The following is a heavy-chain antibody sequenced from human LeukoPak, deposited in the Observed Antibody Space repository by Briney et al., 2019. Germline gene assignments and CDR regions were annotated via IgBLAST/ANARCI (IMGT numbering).Heavy chain of an antibody. CDR3: ASHFRSNHYYFYYMDV. Sequence: SVKVPCKASGGTFDRYAISWVRQAPGQGLEWMGGIAPIFGTPNYAQNFQGRVTITTDESTSTAYMGLSSLRSDDTAVYYCASHFRSNHYYFYYMDVWGTGTTVTVSS. D-gene: IGHD3-16*02. J-gene: IGHJ6*03. V-gene: IGHV1-69*05. CDR2: IAPIFGTP. CDR1: GGTFDRYA.